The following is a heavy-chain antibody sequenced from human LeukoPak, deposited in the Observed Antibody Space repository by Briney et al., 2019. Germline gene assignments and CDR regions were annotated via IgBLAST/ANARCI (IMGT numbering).Heavy chain of an antibody. CDR2: IWYDGSNI. CDR1: GFTFSTYG. D-gene: IGHD3-22*01. CDR3: ARARNDYDSSGFSALDY. Sequence: GGSLRLFCAASGFTFSTYGMHWVRQAPGKGLDWVAVIWYDGSNIYHGDSVKGRFTVSRDNSKNTLYLQMNSLRAEDTAVYYCARARNDYDSSGFSALDYWGQGTLVTVSS. V-gene: IGHV3-33*01. J-gene: IGHJ4*02.